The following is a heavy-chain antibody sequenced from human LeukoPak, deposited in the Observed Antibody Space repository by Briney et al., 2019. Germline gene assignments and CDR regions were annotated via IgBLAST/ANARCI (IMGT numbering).Heavy chain of an antibody. D-gene: IGHD1-26*01. V-gene: IGHV3-21*04. Sequence: PGGSLRLSCAASGFTFSSYSMNWVRQAPGKGLEWVSSISSSSSYIYYADSVKGRFTISRDNAKNSLYLQMNSLRAEDTALYYCAKDIGRGGRGSAFDIWGQGTMVTVSS. J-gene: IGHJ3*02. CDR3: AKDIGRGGRGSAFDI. CDR2: ISSSSSYI. CDR1: GFTFSSYS.